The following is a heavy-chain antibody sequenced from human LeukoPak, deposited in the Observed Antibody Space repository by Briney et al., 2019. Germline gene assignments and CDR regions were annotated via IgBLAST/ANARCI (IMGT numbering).Heavy chain of an antibody. V-gene: IGHV4-59*01. D-gene: IGHD3-9*01. CDR1: GGSISSYN. CDR3: ARDSGRYFDWLLPQGSAFDI. CDR2: IYYSGST. Sequence: SETLSLTCTVSGGSISSYNWSWIRQPPGKGLEWIGYIYYSGSTNYNPSLKSRVTISVDTSKNQFSLKLSSVTAADTAVYYCARDSGRYFDWLLPQGSAFDIWGQGTMVTVSS. J-gene: IGHJ3*02.